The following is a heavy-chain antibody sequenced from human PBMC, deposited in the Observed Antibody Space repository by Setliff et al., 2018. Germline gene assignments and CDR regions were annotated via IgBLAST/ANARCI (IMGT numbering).Heavy chain of an antibody. CDR3: ARSPSSGAYWNPRPFYSDY. J-gene: IGHJ4*02. D-gene: IGHD1-26*01. CDR2: ISPSGSI. CDR1: GAPISSGGYY. V-gene: IGHV4-61*09. Sequence: SETLSLTCTVSGAPISSGGYYWTWIRQPAGKALEWIGHISPSGSITYNPSLKSRVTISPDTSKNHFSLKVNSVTAADTALYYCARSPSSGAYWNPRPFYSDYWGQGTLVTVSS.